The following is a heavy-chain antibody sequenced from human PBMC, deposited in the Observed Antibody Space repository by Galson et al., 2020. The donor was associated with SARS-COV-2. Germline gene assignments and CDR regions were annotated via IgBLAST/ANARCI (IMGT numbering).Heavy chain of an antibody. J-gene: IGHJ1*01. D-gene: IGHD1-26*01. CDR1: GFIFNNYG. CDR3: AGLGGDIR. V-gene: IGHV3-23*01. Sequence: GGSLRLSCAGSGFIFNNYGMNWVRQGPGKGLEWVSGISGGGHNTYYADSVSGRFTIPRDNAKNTLYLQMNSLTAEDTAVYFCAGLGGDIRWGQGTVVTVSS. CDR2: ISGGGHNT.